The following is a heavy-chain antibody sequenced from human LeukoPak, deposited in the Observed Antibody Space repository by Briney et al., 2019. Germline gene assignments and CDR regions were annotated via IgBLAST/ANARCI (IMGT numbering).Heavy chain of an antibody. CDR3: ARDGGVVVVDY. CDR1: GFTFSSYA. V-gene: IGHV3-30-3*01. D-gene: IGHD2-15*01. CDR2: ISYDGSNK. Sequence: PGGSLRLSCAASGFTFSSYAMHWVRQAPGKGLEWVAAISYDGSNKYYADSVKGRFTISRDNSKNTLYLQMNSLRAEDTAVYYCARDGGVVVVDYWGQGTLVTVSS. J-gene: IGHJ4*02.